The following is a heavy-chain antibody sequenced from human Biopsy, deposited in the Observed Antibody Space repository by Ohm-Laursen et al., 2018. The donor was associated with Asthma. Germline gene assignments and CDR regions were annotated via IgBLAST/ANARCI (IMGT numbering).Heavy chain of an antibody. CDR2: ISVYNGNT. CDR1: GYTFNSAG. CDR3: ARAVDYSHYYGIDV. D-gene: IGHD3-10*01. Sequence: GDSVKVSCKTFGYTFNSAGITWVRQAPGQGLEWMGWISVYNGNTKVAQKLQDRVTMITDTSTSTAYMELRSLRSDDTAVYFCARAVDYSHYYGIDVWGQGTTVTVS. J-gene: IGHJ6*02. V-gene: IGHV1-18*01.